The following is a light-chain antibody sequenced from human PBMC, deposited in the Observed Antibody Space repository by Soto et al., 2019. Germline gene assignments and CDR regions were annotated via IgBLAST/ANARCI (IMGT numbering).Light chain of an antibody. V-gene: IGKV1-8*01. Sequence: AIRMTQSPSSFSASTGDRVTITCRASQGISSYLAWYQQKPGKAPKLLIYAASTVQRGVPSSFSGSASRTDFLITISFLQAEDFAASCRQRYYSYPYTFGQGTKLEIK. J-gene: IGKJ2*01. CDR1: QGISSY. CDR2: AAS. CDR3: QRYYSYPYT.